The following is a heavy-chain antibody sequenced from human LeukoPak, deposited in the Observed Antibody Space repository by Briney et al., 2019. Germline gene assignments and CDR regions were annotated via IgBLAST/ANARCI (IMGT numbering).Heavy chain of an antibody. CDR1: GGSISSYY. CDR3: ARSGGDSSGYYNYYYGMDV. J-gene: IGHJ6*02. V-gene: IGHV4-59*08. CDR2: IYYSGST. Sequence: SETLSLTCTVSGGSISSYYWSWIRQPPGKGLEWIGYIYYSGSTNYNPSLKSRVTISVDTSKNQFSLKLSSVTAADTAVYYCARSGGDSSGYYNYYYGMDVWGQGTTVTVSS. D-gene: IGHD3-22*01.